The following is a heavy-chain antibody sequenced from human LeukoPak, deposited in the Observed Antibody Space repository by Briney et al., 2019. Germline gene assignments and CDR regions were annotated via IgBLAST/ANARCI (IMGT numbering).Heavy chain of an antibody. CDR3: ARGGPLLWFGELLRDP. D-gene: IGHD3-10*01. CDR1: GYTFTSYD. J-gene: IGHJ5*02. V-gene: IGHV1-8*01. Sequence: GASVKVSCKASGYTFTSYDINWVRQATGQGLERMGWMNPNSGNTGYAQKFQGRVTMTRNTSISTAYMELSSLRSEDTAVYYCARGGPLLWFGELLRDPWGQGTLVTVSS. CDR2: MNPNSGNT.